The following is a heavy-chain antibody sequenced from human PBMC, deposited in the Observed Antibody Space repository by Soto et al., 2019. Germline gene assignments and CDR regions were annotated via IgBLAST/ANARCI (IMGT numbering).Heavy chain of an antibody. CDR2: INPNSGGT. Sequence: ASVKVSCKASGGTFSSYAISWVRQAPGQGLEWMGWINPNSGGTNYAQKFQGRVTMTGDTSISTAYMELSRLRSDDTAVYYCASNLYSSSWYGFGYWGQGT. CDR1: GGTFSSYA. V-gene: IGHV1-2*02. CDR3: ASNLYSSSWYGFGY. D-gene: IGHD6-13*01. J-gene: IGHJ4*02.